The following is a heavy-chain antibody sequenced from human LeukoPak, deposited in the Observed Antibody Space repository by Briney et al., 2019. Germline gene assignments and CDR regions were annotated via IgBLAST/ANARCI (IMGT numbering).Heavy chain of an antibody. CDR1: GFTFSSYA. CDR3: AKPARTDYVDY. V-gene: IGHV3-23*01. J-gene: IGHJ4*02. D-gene: IGHD1-14*01. Sequence: GGSLRLSCAASGFTFSSYAMNWVRQAPGKGLEWVSAINAGGGSTYYADSVKGRFTISRDNSKNTLYLQMNSLRAEDTAVYYCAKPARTDYVDYWGQGTLVTVSS. CDR2: INAGGGST.